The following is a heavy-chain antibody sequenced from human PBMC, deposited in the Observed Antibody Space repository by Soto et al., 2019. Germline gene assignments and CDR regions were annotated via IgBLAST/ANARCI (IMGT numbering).Heavy chain of an antibody. CDR1: GFIFSDHS. CDR2: ISSSGSST. J-gene: IGHJ4*02. Sequence: EVQLVESGGGLVQPGGSLRLSCAAYGFIFSDHSMNWVRQAPGKGLEWVSYISSSGSSTYYADSVKGRFTISRDSARNSLYLHMNSLRDEDTAVYYCARDSTPIDFWGQGTLVTVSS. CDR3: ARDSTPIDF. V-gene: IGHV3-48*02.